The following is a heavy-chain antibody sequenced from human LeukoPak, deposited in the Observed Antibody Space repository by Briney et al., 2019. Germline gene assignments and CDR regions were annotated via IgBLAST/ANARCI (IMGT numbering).Heavy chain of an antibody. V-gene: IGHV1-69*01. D-gene: IGHD3-3*01. CDR3: AVGRDKAIFGVVIY. Sequence: ASVKVSCTASGGTFSSYAISWVRQAPGQGLEWMGGIIPIFGTANYAQKFQGRVTITADESTSTAYMELSSLRSEDTAVYYCAVGRDKAIFGVVIYWGQGTLVTVS. CDR2: IIPIFGTA. CDR1: GGTFSSYA. J-gene: IGHJ4*02.